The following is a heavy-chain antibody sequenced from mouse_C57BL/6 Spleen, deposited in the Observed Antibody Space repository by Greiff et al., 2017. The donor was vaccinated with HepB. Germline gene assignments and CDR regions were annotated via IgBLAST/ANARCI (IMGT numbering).Heavy chain of an antibody. CDR3: ARHGSIYYDYLYYAMDY. Sequence: VQLQESGAELVKPGASVKLSCKASGYTFTEYTIHWVKQRSGQGLEWIGWFYPGSGSIKYNEKFKDKATLTADKSSSTVYMELSRLTSEDSTVYFCARHGSIYYDYLYYAMDYWGQGTSVTVSS. J-gene: IGHJ4*01. D-gene: IGHD2-4*01. CDR1: GYTFTEYT. CDR2: FYPGSGSI. V-gene: IGHV1-62-2*01.